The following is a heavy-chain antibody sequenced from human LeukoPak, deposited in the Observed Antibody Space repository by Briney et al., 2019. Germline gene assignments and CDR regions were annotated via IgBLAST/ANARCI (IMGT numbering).Heavy chain of an antibody. J-gene: IGHJ6*02. CDR3: AKSYHDYSNYFFGMDV. CDR2: ISYDGRSK. V-gene: IGHV3-30*18. D-gene: IGHD2-21*01. CDR1: GFNSRTYG. Sequence: PGGSLRLSCAASGFNSRTYGLHWVRQTPGKGLDWVATISYDGRSKYFADSVKGRFSISRDNSKNTMNLQMNGLRPDDTAVYYCAKSYHDYSNYFFGMDVWGHGTMVTVSS.